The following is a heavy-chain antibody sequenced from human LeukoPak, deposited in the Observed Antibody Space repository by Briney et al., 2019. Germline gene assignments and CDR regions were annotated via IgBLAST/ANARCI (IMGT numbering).Heavy chain of an antibody. CDR2: ISAHNGNT. CDR1: GYTFTSYG. D-gene: IGHD4-17*01. J-gene: IGHJ4*02. Sequence: ASVKVSCKASGYTFTSYGISWVRQAPGQGPEWMGWISAHNGNTKYAQRFQGRVTMTIDTSTTTAYMELRSLGSDDTAVYYCARDWSAVTTSVTTLYYWGQGTLVTVSS. CDR3: ARDWSAVTTSVTTLYY. V-gene: IGHV1-18*01.